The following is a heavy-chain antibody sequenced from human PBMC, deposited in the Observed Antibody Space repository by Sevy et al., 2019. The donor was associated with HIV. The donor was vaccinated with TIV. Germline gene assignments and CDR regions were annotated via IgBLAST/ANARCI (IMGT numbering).Heavy chain of an antibody. CDR2: ITGDSSYM. CDR1: GFTFSTYA. Sequence: GGSLRLSCAASGFTFSTYAMTWVRQAPGKGLEWISSITGDSSYMYDADSVKGRFTISRDNAKNSLNLQMNSLRAEDTAVYYCTRNGGAFDNGFDPWGQGTLVTVSS. V-gene: IGHV3-21*01. D-gene: IGHD2-8*01. CDR3: TRNGGAFDNGFDP. J-gene: IGHJ5*02.